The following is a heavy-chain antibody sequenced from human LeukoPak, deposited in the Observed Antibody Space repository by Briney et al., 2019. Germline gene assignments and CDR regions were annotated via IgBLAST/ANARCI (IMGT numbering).Heavy chain of an antibody. D-gene: IGHD1-26*01. CDR1: GYTFTSYD. CDR2: MNPNSGNT. J-gene: IGHJ6*03. CDR3: ARSGSYYSYYYYYMDV. V-gene: IGHV1-8*01. Sequence: ASVKVSCKASGYTFTSYDINWVRQATGQGREWMGWMNPNSGNTGYAQKFQGRVTMTRNTSISTAYMELSSLRSEDTAVYYCARSGSYYSYYYYYMDVWGKGTTVTISS.